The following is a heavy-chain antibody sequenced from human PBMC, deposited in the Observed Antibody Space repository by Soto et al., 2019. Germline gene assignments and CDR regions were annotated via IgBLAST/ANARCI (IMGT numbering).Heavy chain of an antibody. V-gene: IGHV4-39*01. CDR2: IHHTGST. CDR1: GRSISEINSY. D-gene: IGHD5-12*01. Sequence: LSLTCSVSGRSISEINSYWGWIRQTPGEGLEWIGTIHHTGSTYYNPSLKSRVIISLDTSKNQFSLKLSSVTAADTALYYCARPEGGYGSGYSWFDPWGQGTRVTVSS. J-gene: IGHJ5*02. CDR3: ARPEGGYGSGYSWFDP.